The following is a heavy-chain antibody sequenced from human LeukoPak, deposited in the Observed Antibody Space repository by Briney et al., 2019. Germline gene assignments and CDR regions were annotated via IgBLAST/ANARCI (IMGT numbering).Heavy chain of an antibody. CDR1: GGTFSTYA. Sequence: GASVKVSCKASGGTFSTYAITWVRQAPGQGLEWMGRILPIFDMANYAQKFQGRVTITADTSTRTAYMELSSLRSDDTAVYYCARDGGWLQTQNHYYYHGMDVWGQGTTVTVSS. CDR2: ILPIFDMA. V-gene: IGHV1-69*04. CDR3: ARDGGWLQTQNHYYYHGMDV. J-gene: IGHJ6*02. D-gene: IGHD5-24*01.